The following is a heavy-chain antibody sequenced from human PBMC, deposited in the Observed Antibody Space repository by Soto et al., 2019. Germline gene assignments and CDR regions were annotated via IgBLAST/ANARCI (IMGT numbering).Heavy chain of an antibody. CDR2: IPNNGSP. Sequence: SETLSLTCSVSGGSVRTGSYHWSWIRQPPGKGLEWIGFIPNNGSPDYNPSLKSRVVVSIDRSKNQYSLKVNSVTAADTAVYFCARIGWGGDSWGQVTLVTVSS. CDR1: GGSVRTGSYH. V-gene: IGHV4-61*01. D-gene: IGHD7-27*01. J-gene: IGHJ4*02. CDR3: ARIGWGGDS.